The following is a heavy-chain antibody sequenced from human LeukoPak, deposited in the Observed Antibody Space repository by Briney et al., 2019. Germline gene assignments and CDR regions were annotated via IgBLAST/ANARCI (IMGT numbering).Heavy chain of an antibody. D-gene: IGHD6-19*01. CDR2: IIPIFGTA. Sequence: SVKVSCKASGYTFSSYGISWVRQAPGQGLEWMGGIIPIFGTANYAQKFQGRVTITADESTSTAYMELSSLRSEDTAVYYCARGLTYSSGWYATYNWFDPWGQGTLVTVSS. V-gene: IGHV1-69*13. CDR3: ARGLTYSSGWYATYNWFDP. CDR1: GYTFSSYG. J-gene: IGHJ5*02.